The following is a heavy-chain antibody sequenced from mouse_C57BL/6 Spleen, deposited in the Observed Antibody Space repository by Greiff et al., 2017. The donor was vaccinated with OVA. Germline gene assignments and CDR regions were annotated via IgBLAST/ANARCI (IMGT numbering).Heavy chain of an antibody. CDR2: IYPGDGDT. Sequence: QVQLQQSGAELVKPGASVKISCKASGYAFSSYWMNWVKQRPGKGLEWIGQIYPGDGDTNYNGKFKGKATLTADKSSSTAYMQLSSLTSEDSAVYICASGYDYGIYYAMDYWGQGTSVTVSS. D-gene: IGHD2-4*01. V-gene: IGHV1-80*01. CDR1: GYAFSSYW. J-gene: IGHJ4*01. CDR3: ASGYDYGIYYAMDY.